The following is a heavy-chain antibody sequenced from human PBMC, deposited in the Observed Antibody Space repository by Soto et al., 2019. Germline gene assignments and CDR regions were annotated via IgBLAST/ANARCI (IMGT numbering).Heavy chain of an antibody. CDR3: ARVGQWLVQRAFDI. J-gene: IGHJ3*02. Sequence: QVQLVQSGAEEKKPGASVKVSCKASGYTFTSYAMHWVRQAPGQRLEWMGWINAGNGNTKYSQKFQGRVTITRDTSASTAYMELSSLRSEATAVYYCARVGQWLVQRAFDIWGQGTMVTASS. CDR2: INAGNGNT. CDR1: GYTFTSYA. V-gene: IGHV1-3*05. D-gene: IGHD6-19*01.